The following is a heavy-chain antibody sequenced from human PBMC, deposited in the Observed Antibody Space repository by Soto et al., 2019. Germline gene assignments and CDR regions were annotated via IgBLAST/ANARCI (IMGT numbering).Heavy chain of an antibody. CDR1: GFTFSSYA. CDR2: ISGSGGST. V-gene: IGHV3-23*01. CDR3: AKDIRIAVAGTGPAGRRVAPFDP. J-gene: IGHJ5*02. Sequence: GGSLRLSCAASGFTFSSYAMSWVRQAPGKGLEWVSAISGSGGSTYYADSVKGRFTISRDNSKNTLYLQMNSLRAEDTAVYYCAKDIRIAVAGTGPAGRRVAPFDPWGQGTLVTVSS. D-gene: IGHD6-19*01.